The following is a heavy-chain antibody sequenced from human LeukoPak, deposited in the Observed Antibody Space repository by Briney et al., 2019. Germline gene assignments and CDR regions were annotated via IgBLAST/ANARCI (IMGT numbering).Heavy chain of an antibody. CDR1: GGSIRTSY. CDR3: ARASPGAIFYYGMDV. J-gene: IGHJ6*02. V-gene: IGHV4-59*01. CDR2: TYNSGST. D-gene: IGHD3-9*01. Sequence: SETLSLTCTVSGGSIRTSYWSWIRQPPGKGLEWIGCTYNSGSTKYNPSLNSRVTISEDTSKNQFSLRMSSVTAADTAVYYCARASPGAIFYYGMDVRGQGTTVTVSS.